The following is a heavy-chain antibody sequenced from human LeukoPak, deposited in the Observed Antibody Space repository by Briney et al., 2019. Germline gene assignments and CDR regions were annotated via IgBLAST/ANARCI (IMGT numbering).Heavy chain of an antibody. CDR2: VYVNGIT. J-gene: IGHJ2*01. D-gene: IGHD3-22*01. CDR3: ARRAYYDSSGYHPTSGYFDL. CDR1: GGSMFNYY. V-gene: IGHV4-4*08. Sequence: SETLSLTCTVSGGSMFNYYWNWIRQPPGKGLEWIGYVYVNGITNYSPSLRSRGTISIATSKNQFSLRLTSVTAADTAMYYCARRAYYDSSGYHPTSGYFDLWGRGTLVSVSS.